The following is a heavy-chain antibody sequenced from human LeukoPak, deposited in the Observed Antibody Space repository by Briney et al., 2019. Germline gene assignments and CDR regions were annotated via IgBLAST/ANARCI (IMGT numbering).Heavy chain of an antibody. CDR1: GFTFSSYA. J-gene: IGHJ4*02. CDR2: ISYDGSIK. D-gene: IGHD3-22*01. CDR3: ARDYDSSGHTTAYFDY. V-gene: IGHV3-30*04. Sequence: GGSLRLSCAASGFTFSSYAMHWVRQAPGKGLEWVAVISYDGSIKYYADSVKGRFTISRDNSKNTLYLQMNSLRAEDTAVYYCARDYDSSGHTTAYFDYWGQGTLVTVSS.